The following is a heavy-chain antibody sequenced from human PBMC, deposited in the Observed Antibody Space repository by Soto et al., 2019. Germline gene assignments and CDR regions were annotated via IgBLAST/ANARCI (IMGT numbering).Heavy chain of an antibody. J-gene: IGHJ6*02. V-gene: IGHV1-69*06. CDR3: AREDYGDYSYYYYGMDV. D-gene: IGHD4-17*01. CDR1: GGTFSSYA. CDR2: ILPIFGTA. Sequence: QVQLVQSGAEVKKHGSSVKVSCKASGGTFSSYAISWVRQAPGQGLEWMGEILPIFGTANYAQKFQGRVTSTADKSTSTAYMELSSLRSEDTAVYYCAREDYGDYSYYYYGMDVWGQGTTVTVSS.